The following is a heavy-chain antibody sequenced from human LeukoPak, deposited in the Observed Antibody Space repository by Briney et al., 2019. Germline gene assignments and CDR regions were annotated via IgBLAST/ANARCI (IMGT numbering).Heavy chain of an antibody. CDR2: IYYSGST. CDR3: ARQKVLVFRLSYFDY. D-gene: IGHD4/OR15-4a*01. CDR1: GGSISSSSYY. V-gene: IGHV4-39*07. J-gene: IGHJ4*02. Sequence: SETLSLTCTVSGGSISSSSYYWGWIRQPPGKGLEWIGSIYYSGSTYYNPSLKSRVTISVDTSKNQFSLKLSSVTAADTAVYYCARQKVLVFRLSYFDYWGQGTLVTVSS.